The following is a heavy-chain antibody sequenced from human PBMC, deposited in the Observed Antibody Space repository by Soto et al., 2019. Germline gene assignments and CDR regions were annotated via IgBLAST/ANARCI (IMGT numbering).Heavy chain of an antibody. D-gene: IGHD5-12*01. CDR3: AKAGGYSGYVSYYGMDV. CDR2: ITGSGGST. Sequence: PGGSLRLSCVASGFTFSSYAMSWVRQTPGKGLEWVSAITGSGGSTYFADSVKGRFTISRDNSMDTLYLQMTRLRAEDTAVYYCAKAGGYSGYVSYYGMDVWGQGTTVTVSS. CDR1: GFTFSSYA. V-gene: IGHV3-23*01. J-gene: IGHJ6*02.